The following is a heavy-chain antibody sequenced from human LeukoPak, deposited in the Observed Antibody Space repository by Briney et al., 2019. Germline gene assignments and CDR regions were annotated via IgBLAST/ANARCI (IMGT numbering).Heavy chain of an antibody. D-gene: IGHD3-22*01. CDR2: IYYSGST. CDR3: ARVTYDYDSSGYYTLYFDY. CDR1: GGSLSSYY. Sequence: SETLSLTCTVSGGSLSSYYRSWIRQPPGKGLEWVGYIYYSGSTNYTPSLTSLVTISVDTSKNQFSLKLSSVTAADTAVYYCARVTYDYDSSGYYTLYFDYWGQGALVTVSS. V-gene: IGHV4-59*01. J-gene: IGHJ4*02.